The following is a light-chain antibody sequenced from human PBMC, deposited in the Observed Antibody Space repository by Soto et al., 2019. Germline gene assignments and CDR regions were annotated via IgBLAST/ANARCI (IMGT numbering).Light chain of an antibody. CDR2: EVS. CDR1: GSDVGGYNY. V-gene: IGLV2-8*01. CDR3: TSYSGSINWV. Sequence: QSVLTQPPSASGSPGQSVSISCTGAGSDVGGYNYVSWYQQHPGKAPKLMIFEVSKRPSGVPDRFSGSKSGNTASLTVSGLKAEHEADYYCTSYSGSINWVFGGGTKLTVL. J-gene: IGLJ3*02.